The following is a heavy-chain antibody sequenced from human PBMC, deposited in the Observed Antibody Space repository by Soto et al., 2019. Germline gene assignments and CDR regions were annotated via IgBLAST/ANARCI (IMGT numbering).Heavy chain of an antibody. Sequence: VTLRESGPELVKPTETLTLTCTVSGFALNNVKMGVSWIRQTPGKAPEWLAHIFSNEEKFYTPSLKTRLHISRDSSRGQVVLSMTNMDPVDTGTYFCARVGLKSDYGTDWFGMDVWGPGATVTVSS. J-gene: IGHJ6*02. CDR2: IFSNEEK. D-gene: IGHD3-9*01. CDR1: GFALNNVKMG. V-gene: IGHV2-26*01. CDR3: ARVGLKSDYGTDWFGMDV.